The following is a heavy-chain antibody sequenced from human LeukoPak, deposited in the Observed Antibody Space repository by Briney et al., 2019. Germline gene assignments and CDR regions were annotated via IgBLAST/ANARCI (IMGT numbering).Heavy chain of an antibody. Sequence: GGSLRLSCAASGLSVSSTNMGWVRQAPGKGLAWVSVFYGDGSIYYADSVKGRFTISRDNSKNTVSLQMNALRADDTAVYYRAREAVGSDRLPYGMDVWGQGTTVTVSS. CDR3: AREAVGSDRLPYGMDV. CDR1: GLSVSSTN. V-gene: IGHV3-53*01. J-gene: IGHJ6*02. CDR2: FYGDGSI. D-gene: IGHD6-25*01.